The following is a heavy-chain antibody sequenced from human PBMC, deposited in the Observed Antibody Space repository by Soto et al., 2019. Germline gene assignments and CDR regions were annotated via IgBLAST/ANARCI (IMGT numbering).Heavy chain of an antibody. D-gene: IGHD3-16*01. CDR2: ISYDGSNK. CDR1: GFTFSSYA. Sequence: PGGSLRLSCAASGFTFSSYAMHWVRQAPGKGLEWVAVISYDGSNKYYADSVKGRFTISRDNSKNTLYLQMNSLRAEDTAVYYCARSLEPGLYYYYGMDVWGHGTPVTVS. CDR3: ARSLEPGLYYYYGMDV. J-gene: IGHJ6*02. V-gene: IGHV3-30-3*01.